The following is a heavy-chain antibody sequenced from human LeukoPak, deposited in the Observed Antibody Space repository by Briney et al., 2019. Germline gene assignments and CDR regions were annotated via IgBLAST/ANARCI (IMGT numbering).Heavy chain of an antibody. J-gene: IGHJ6*04. D-gene: IGHD4-17*01. Sequence: SETLSLTCAVSGGSISSGGYSWSWIRQPPGTGLEWIGYIYHSGSTYYNPSLKSRVTISVDRSENQFSLKLSSVTAADTAVYYCARGYGRGGYYYYYGMDVWGKGTTVTVSS. V-gene: IGHV4-30-2*01. CDR3: ARGYGRGGYYYYYGMDV. CDR1: GGSISSGGYS. CDR2: IYHSGST.